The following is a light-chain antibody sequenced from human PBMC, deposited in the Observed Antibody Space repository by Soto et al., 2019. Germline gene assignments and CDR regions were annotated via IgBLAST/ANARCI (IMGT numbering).Light chain of an antibody. Sequence: ESVLTQSPGTLSLSPGDRATLSCRASQSMSSNYLAWYQQKPGQAPRLLIYAASSRASGIPDRFSGSGSGTDFTLTISRLEPEDVAVYYCQQYYSNPYTFGQGTKLEIK. CDR1: QSMSSNY. J-gene: IGKJ2*01. CDR3: QQYYSNPYT. V-gene: IGKV3-20*01. CDR2: AAS.